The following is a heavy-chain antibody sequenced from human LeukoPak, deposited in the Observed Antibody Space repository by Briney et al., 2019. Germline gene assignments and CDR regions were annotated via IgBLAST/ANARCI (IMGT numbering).Heavy chain of an antibody. Sequence: KPSETLSLTCTVSGGSISSSSYYWGWIRQPPGKGLEWIGSIYYSGSTYYNPPLKSRVTISVDTSKNQFSLKLSSVTAADTAVYYCARSWQLVRFFAAPNNWFDPWGQGTLVTVSS. CDR3: ARSWQLVRFFAAPNNWFDP. CDR2: IYYSGST. CDR1: GGSISSSSYY. V-gene: IGHV4-39*01. J-gene: IGHJ5*02. D-gene: IGHD6-13*01.